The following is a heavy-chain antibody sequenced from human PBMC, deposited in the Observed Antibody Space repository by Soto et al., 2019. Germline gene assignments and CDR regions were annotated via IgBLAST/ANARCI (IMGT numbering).Heavy chain of an antibody. D-gene: IGHD2-15*01. V-gene: IGHV1-3*01. Sequence: ASVKVSCKASGYTFTSYAMHWVRQAPGQRLEWMGWINAGNGNTKYSQKFQGRVTITRDTSACTAYMELSSLRSEDTAVYYCMIGVVVAATTDAFDIRAQRTTVTVSS. CDR2: INAGNGNT. J-gene: IGHJ3*02. CDR3: MIGVVVAATTDAFDI. CDR1: GYTFTSYA.